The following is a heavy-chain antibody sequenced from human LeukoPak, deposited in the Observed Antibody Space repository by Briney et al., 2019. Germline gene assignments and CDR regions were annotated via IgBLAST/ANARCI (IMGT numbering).Heavy chain of an antibody. J-gene: IGHJ4*02. D-gene: IGHD6-13*01. CDR3: ARESIIAAAGNLDY. CDR2: IIPIFGTA. CDR1: GGTFSSYA. V-gene: IGHV1-69*13. Sequence: ASVKVSCKASGGTFSSYAISWVRQAPGQGLEWMGGIIPIFGTANYAQKFQGRVTITADESTSTAYMELKSLRSDDTAVYYCARESIIAAAGNLDYWGQGALVTVSS.